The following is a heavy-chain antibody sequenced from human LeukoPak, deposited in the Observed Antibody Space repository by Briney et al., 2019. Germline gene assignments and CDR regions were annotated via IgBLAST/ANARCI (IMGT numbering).Heavy chain of an antibody. CDR1: GGSISSYY. CDR2: IYYSGST. Sequence: SETLSLTCTVSGGSISSYYWSWIRQPPGKGLEWSGYIYYSGSTNYNPSPKRGVTISVDTTKKESSLKRRSGAAAETAVYYCGXHARSIXYSFAXEPEYYYYYMDVWGKGTTVTVSS. D-gene: IGHD2-15*01. J-gene: IGHJ6*03. CDR3: GXHARSIXYSFAXEPEYYYYYMDV. V-gene: IGHV4-59*01.